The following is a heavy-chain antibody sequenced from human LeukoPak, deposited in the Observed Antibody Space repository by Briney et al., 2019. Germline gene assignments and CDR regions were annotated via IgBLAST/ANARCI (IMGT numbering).Heavy chain of an antibody. CDR3: AKDPYGDYYYYGMDV. CDR1: GFTFDDYA. J-gene: IGHJ6*02. D-gene: IGHD4-17*01. V-gene: IGHV3-9*01. CDR2: ISWNSGSI. Sequence: GRSLRLSCAASGFTFDDYAMHWVRQAPGKGLEWVSGISWNSGSIGYADSVKGRFTISRDNAKNSLYLQMNSLRAEDTALYYCAKDPYGDYYYYGMDVWGQGTTVTVSS.